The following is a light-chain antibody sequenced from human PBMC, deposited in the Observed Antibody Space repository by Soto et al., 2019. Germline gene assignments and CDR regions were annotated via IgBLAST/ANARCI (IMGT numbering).Light chain of an antibody. CDR1: QSVKTY. V-gene: IGKV1-9*01. Sequence: DIQMTQSPSSLSASVGDRVTITCRASQSVKTYLNWYQQKPGKAPKLLVYDASTLQSGVATRFSGSGSGTDFTLTISSLQPEDFATYFCQQLNSYPITFGQGARLEIK. CDR2: DAS. CDR3: QQLNSYPIT. J-gene: IGKJ5*01.